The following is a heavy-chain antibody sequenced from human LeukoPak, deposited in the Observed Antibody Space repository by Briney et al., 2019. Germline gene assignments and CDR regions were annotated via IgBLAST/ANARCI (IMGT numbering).Heavy chain of an antibody. J-gene: IGHJ6*02. Sequence: GASVKVSCKASGGTFSSYAISWVRQAPGQGLEWMGGIIPIFGTANYAQKFQGRVTITADEPTSTAYMELSSLRSEDTAVYYCAQGTFGVVSGYYYYGMDVWGQGTTVTVSS. CDR3: AQGTFGVVSGYYYYGMDV. CDR1: GGTFSSYA. V-gene: IGHV1-69*13. D-gene: IGHD3-3*01. CDR2: IIPIFGTA.